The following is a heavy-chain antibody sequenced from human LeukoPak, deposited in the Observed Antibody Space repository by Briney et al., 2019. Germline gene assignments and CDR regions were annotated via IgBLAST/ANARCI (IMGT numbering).Heavy chain of an antibody. D-gene: IGHD2-21*02. V-gene: IGHV5-51*01. CDR3: ARPTFCGGDCFAFDI. CDR1: GYSFTSYW. Sequence: GESLKIFCKGSGYSFTSYWIGWVRQMPGKGLEWMGIIYPGDSDTRYSPSFQGQVTISADKSISTAYLQWSSLKASDTAMYYCARPTFCGGDCFAFDIWGQGTMVTVSS. CDR2: IYPGDSDT. J-gene: IGHJ3*02.